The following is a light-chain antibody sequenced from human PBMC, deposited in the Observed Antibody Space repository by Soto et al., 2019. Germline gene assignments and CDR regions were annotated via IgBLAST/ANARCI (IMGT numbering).Light chain of an antibody. J-gene: IGKJ2*01. CDR1: ERISTW. Sequence: DIQMTQSPSSLSASVGDSVTITCRASERISTWLAWYQQKPGKAPKLLIYDASTLEGGVPSRFSGSGFGTEFTLSISRLQPDDFATYYCQQYYSYFPYTFGQGTKLEIK. V-gene: IGKV1-5*01. CDR3: QQYYSYFPYT. CDR2: DAS.